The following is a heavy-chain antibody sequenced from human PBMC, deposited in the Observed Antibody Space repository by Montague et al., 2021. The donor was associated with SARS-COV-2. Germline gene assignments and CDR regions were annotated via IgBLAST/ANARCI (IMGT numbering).Heavy chain of an antibody. CDR2: INHSGST. D-gene: IGHD3-10*01. CDR1: GGSFSGHY. Sequence: SETLSLTCAVYGGSFSGHYWNWIRQPPGKGLEWIGEINHSGSTNINPSLKSRVTMSVDTSKNQFSLKLSSVTAADTAVYYCARGARQGYGFRLGSFDYWGQGTLVTVSS. CDR3: ARGARQGYGFRLGSFDY. V-gene: IGHV4-34*01. J-gene: IGHJ4*02.